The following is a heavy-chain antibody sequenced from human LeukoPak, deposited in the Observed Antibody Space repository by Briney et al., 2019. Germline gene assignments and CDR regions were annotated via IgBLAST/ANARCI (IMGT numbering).Heavy chain of an antibody. CDR2: ITGGGHNT. D-gene: IGHD6-19*01. V-gene: IGHV3-23*01. CDR3: ERRDRGSWPFDY. J-gene: IGHJ4*02. CDR1: GFTFSSYA. Sequence: GGSLRLSCAASGFTFSSYAMNWVRQAPGKGLEWVSSITGGGHNTHYAASVQGRFTISRDNSKNTLYLQMNSLRPEDTAVYHRERRDRGSWPFDYWGQGALVTVSS.